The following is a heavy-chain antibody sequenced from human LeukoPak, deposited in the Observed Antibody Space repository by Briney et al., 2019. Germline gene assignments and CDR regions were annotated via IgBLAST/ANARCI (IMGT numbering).Heavy chain of an antibody. J-gene: IGHJ3*02. V-gene: IGHV4-39*01. D-gene: IGHD3-16*02. CDR1: GGSISSSSYY. CDR2: INYSGLT. CDR3: ARRAYDYVWGSYREGEHAFDI. Sequence: PSETLSLTCTVSGGSISSSSYYWGWIRQPPGKGLEWIGSINYSGLTYYNPPLKSRVTISVDTSTNQFSPNLSSVPAADTAVYYCARRAYDYVWGSYREGEHAFDIWGQGTMVTVSS.